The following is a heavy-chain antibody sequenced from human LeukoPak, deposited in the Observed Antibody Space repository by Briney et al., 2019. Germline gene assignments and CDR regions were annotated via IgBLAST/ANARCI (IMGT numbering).Heavy chain of an antibody. D-gene: IGHD6-6*01. CDR1: GFSFSSHW. J-gene: IGHJ4*02. CDR3: ARGIHSSCDY. CDR2: INPDGSGK. Sequence: GGSLRLSCAASGFSFSSHWMNWVRQAPGKGLEWVANINPDGSGKYYVDSVKGRFSISRDSAKSSMYLQMDSLRAEDTAAYYCARGIHSSCDYWGQGALVTVSS. V-gene: IGHV3-7*05.